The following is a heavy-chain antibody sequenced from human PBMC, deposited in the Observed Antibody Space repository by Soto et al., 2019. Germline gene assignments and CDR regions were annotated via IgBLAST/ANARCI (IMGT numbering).Heavy chain of an antibody. D-gene: IGHD2-21*02. J-gene: IGHJ4*02. V-gene: IGHV1-46*01. CDR3: ARGGHVVVVTAALDY. CDR2: VNPSGGHT. CDR1: GDTFTDYY. Sequence: QVQLMQSGAEVKKPGASVKVSCKASGDTFTDYYIHWVRQAPGQGLEWMGTVNPSGGHTTYAQHFRGRVTVTRDTATSTLYMELTSLTSDDTGVYYCARGGHVVVVTAALDYGGQGTLVTVSS.